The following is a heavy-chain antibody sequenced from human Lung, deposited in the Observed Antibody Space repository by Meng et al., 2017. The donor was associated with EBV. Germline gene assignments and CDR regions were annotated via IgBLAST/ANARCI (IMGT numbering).Heavy chain of an antibody. CDR2: IYYSGST. J-gene: IGHJ4*02. D-gene: IGHD5-18*01. V-gene: IGHV4-31*01. Sequence: QVQLQEAGPGLVKPSQTLSLTRTVSGGSISSGGHYWSWIRQHPGKSLEWIGYIYYSGSTYYNPSLKSLVSISVDTSNNQFSLKLSSVTAADTAVYYCARAVDTGYFDYWGQGTLVTVSS. CDR3: ARAVDTGYFDY. CDR1: GGSISSGGHY.